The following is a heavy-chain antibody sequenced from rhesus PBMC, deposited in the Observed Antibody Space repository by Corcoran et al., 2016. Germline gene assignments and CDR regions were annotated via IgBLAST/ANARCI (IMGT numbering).Heavy chain of an antibody. V-gene: IGHV4-127*01. CDR3: ARVWYYWYFDL. CDR2: IGGSSGST. CDR1: GYSISSGYG. D-gene: IGHD2-21*01. Sequence: QVQLQESGPGLVKPSETLSLTCAVSGYSISSGYGWSWIRRPPGKGLEWIGYIGGSSGSTNYNPSFKSRVTISKDTSKNQCSLKLSSVTAADTAVYYCARVWYYWYFDLWGPGTPITISS. J-gene: IGHJ2*01.